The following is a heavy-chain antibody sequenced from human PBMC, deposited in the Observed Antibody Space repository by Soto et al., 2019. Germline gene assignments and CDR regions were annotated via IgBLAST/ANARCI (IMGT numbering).Heavy chain of an antibody. CDR1: GFTFSDYY. CDR3: ARDTGGPYYYGSGSYSY. CDR2: ISSSSSYT. D-gene: IGHD3-10*01. Sequence: PGGSLRLSCAASGFTFSDYYMSWIRQAPGKGLEWVSYISSSSSYTNYADSVKGRFTISRDNAKNSLYLQMNSLRAEDTAVYYCARDTGGPYYYGSGSYSYWGQGTLVTVSS. J-gene: IGHJ4*02. V-gene: IGHV3-11*05.